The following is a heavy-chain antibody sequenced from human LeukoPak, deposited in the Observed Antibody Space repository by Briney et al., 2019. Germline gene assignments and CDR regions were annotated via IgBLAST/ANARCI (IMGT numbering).Heavy chain of an antibody. CDR3: ARYRSYCSGGSCCSIGFDY. D-gene: IGHD2-15*01. V-gene: IGHV4-39*07. Sequence: PSETLSLTCTASGGSISSSSYYWGWIRQPPGKGLEWIGSIYYSGSTYYNPSLKSRVTISVDTSKNQFSLKLSSVTAADTAVYYCARYRSYCSGGSCCSIGFDYWGQGTLVTVSS. CDR1: GGSISSSSYY. CDR2: IYYSGST. J-gene: IGHJ4*02.